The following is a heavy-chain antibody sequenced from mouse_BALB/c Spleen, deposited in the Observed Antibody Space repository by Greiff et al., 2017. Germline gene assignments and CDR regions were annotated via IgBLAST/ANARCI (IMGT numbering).Heavy chain of an antibody. J-gene: IGHJ3*01. CDR2: ISDGGSYT. CDR1: GFTFSDYY. Sequence: EVKLVESGGGLVKPGGSLKLSCAASGFTFSDYYMYWVRQTPEKRLEWVATISDGGSYTYYPDSVKGRFTISRDNAKNNLYLQMSSLKSEDTAMYYCARDGNYAQFAYWGQGTLVTVSA. D-gene: IGHD2-1*01. CDR3: ARDGNYAQFAY. V-gene: IGHV5-4*02.